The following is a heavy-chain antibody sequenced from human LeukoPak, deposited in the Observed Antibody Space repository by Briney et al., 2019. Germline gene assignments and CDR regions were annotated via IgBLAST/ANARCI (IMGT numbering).Heavy chain of an antibody. Sequence: GGSLRLSCAASGFSFETYAMDWVRQVPGEGLEWVSTISDRGDTTNYADSVKGRFTISRDNSRNTLYLQMNSLRAEDTAIYYCAKVFRVGATLGYFDYWGQGTLVTVSS. CDR1: GFSFETYA. V-gene: IGHV3-23*01. CDR2: ISDRGDTT. CDR3: AKVFRVGATLGYFDY. D-gene: IGHD1-26*01. J-gene: IGHJ4*03.